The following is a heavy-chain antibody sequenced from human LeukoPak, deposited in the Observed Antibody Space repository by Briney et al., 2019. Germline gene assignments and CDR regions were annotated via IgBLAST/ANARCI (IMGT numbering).Heavy chain of an antibody. Sequence: VKGRFTISRDNAKNSLYLQMNSLRAEDTALYYCARGNYDFWSGYSDYWGQGTLVTVSS. V-gene: IGHV3-20*03. CDR3: ARGNYDFWSGYSDY. D-gene: IGHD3-3*01. J-gene: IGHJ4*02.